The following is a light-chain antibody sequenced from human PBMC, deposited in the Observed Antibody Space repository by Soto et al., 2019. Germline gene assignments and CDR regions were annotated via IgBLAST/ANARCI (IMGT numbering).Light chain of an antibody. Sequence: DIQMTQSPSTLSASVGDRVTITCRASQSISVWLAWYQQKAGKAPNLLIYKASRLESGVPSRFSGSGSETEFTLTISGLQPGDSATYYCQQYKSYSPTFGQGTKVDSK. V-gene: IGKV1-5*03. CDR3: QQYKSYSPT. J-gene: IGKJ1*01. CDR1: QSISVW. CDR2: KAS.